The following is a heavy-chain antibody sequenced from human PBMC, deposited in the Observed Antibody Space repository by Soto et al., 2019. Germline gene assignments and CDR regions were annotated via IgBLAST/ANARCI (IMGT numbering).Heavy chain of an antibody. V-gene: IGHV4-34*01. CDR1: GGSFSCYY. Sequence: SETLSLTCAVYGGSFSCYYWSWIRQPPGKGLEWIGEINHSGSTNYNPSLKSRVTISVDTSKNQFSLKLSSVTAADTAVYYCARGLNSCGSCHGRWFDPWGQGTLVTVSS. D-gene: IGHD2-15*01. CDR3: ARGLNSCGSCHGRWFDP. CDR2: INHSGST. J-gene: IGHJ5*02.